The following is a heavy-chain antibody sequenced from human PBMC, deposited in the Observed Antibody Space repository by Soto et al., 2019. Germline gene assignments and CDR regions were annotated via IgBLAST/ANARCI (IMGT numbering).Heavy chain of an antibody. J-gene: IGHJ4*02. D-gene: IGHD3-3*01. CDR2: ISGSGGST. V-gene: IGHV3-23*01. CDR3: AKDKGITIFGVVKYYFDD. CDR1: GFTFSSYS. Sequence: PGGSLRLSGAASGFTFSSYSISWVRQAPWKGLEWLSAISGSGGSTYYADSVKGRFTISRDNSKKTLYLQMNSLRAEDTAVYYCAKDKGITIFGVVKYYFDDCGQRTLVAVCS.